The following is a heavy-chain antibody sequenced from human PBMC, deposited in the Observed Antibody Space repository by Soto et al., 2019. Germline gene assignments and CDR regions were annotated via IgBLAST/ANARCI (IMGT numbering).Heavy chain of an antibody. J-gene: IGHJ4*02. Sequence: QVQLVQSGAELKKPGASVKVSCKASGYTFSNYDMNWVRQATGQGPEGIGWVNPNNGETGYAQKFQGRVTLTTDMSTTTAYMELTSLRSEDTAIYYCAKVSRKGSAIDFDYWGQGTLITVSS. CDR1: GYTFSNYD. CDR2: VNPNNGET. D-gene: IGHD3-10*01. V-gene: IGHV1-8*01. CDR3: AKVSRKGSAIDFDY.